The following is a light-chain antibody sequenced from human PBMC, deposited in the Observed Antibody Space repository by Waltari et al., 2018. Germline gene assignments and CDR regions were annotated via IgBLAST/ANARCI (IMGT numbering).Light chain of an antibody. CDR2: DAS. CDR3: QQYDSL. J-gene: IGKJ2*01. CDR1: QDISNY. Sequence: DIQMTQSPSSLSASVGDRVTITCQARQDISNYLNWYQQKPGKAPKLLIYDASNLETGVPSRFSGSGSGTDFTFTISSLQPEDIATYYCQQYDSLFGQGTKLEIK. V-gene: IGKV1-33*01.